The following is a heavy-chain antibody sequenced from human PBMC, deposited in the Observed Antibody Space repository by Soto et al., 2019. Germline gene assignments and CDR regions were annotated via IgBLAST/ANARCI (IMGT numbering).Heavy chain of an antibody. CDR1: GYTFSNYG. CDR3: ARDEGIRGFDS. J-gene: IGHJ4*02. Sequence: QVQLVQSGDEVKKSGASVKVSCKASGYTFSNYGISWVRQAPGQGLEWMGWISGYNGLTAYAQNVQGRVTMTIDTPTRTVFMELTSLRSNDTAAYYCARDEGIRGFDSWGQGTLVNVSS. D-gene: IGHD3-10*01. CDR2: ISGYNGLT. V-gene: IGHV1-18*04.